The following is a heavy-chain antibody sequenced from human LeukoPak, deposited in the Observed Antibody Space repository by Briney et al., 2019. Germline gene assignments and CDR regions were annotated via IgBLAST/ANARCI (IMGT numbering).Heavy chain of an antibody. CDR2: INPNSGGT. V-gene: IGHV1-2*02. Sequence: ASVKVSCKGSGYSFTGYYMHWVRPAPGQGLEWMGWINPNSGGTNYAQKFQGRVTMTSDTPISTAYMELSRLRSDDTAVYYCARLDYYNYWGQGTLVTVSS. CDR3: ARLDYYNY. CDR1: GYSFTGYY. J-gene: IGHJ4*02.